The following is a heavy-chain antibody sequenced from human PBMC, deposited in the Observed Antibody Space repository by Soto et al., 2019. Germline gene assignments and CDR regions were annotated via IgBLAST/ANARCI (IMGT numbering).Heavy chain of an antibody. J-gene: IGHJ3*02. CDR3: ASSYRADDAFDI. V-gene: IGHV3-33*01. Sequence: QVQLVESGGGVVQPGRSLRLSCAASGFTFRSYGMHWVRQAPGKGLEWVAVIWYDGSNKYYADSVKGRLTISRDNSKNTLYLQMNSLRAEDTAVYYCASSYRADDAFDIWGQGKMVTVSS. CDR2: IWYDGSNK. CDR1: GFTFRSYG. D-gene: IGHD2-21*01.